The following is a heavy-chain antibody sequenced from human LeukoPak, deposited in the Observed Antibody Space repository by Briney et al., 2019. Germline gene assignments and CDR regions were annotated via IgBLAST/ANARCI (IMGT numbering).Heavy chain of an antibody. V-gene: IGHV3-23*01. CDR2: FSATNGDT. Sequence: PGGSLRLSCTASGFIFSNYALSWVRQAPGGGPEGISGFSATNGDTYYADSVRGRFTISRDNSWNTLYLHMTSLRADDTAIYYCAKSIVVAAGTGPFDIGGRGAMVTV. CDR1: GFIFSNYA. D-gene: IGHD6-13*01. J-gene: IGHJ3*02. CDR3: AKSIVVAAGTGPFDI.